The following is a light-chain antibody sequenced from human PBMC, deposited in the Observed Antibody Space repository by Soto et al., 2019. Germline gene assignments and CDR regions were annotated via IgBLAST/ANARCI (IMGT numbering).Light chain of an antibody. J-gene: IGKJ2*01. V-gene: IGKV1-39*01. CDR1: QTIRTN. CDR3: QQSYSNPDT. Sequence: DIQMTQSPSSLSASVGDRVSITCRASQTIRTNLNWYQQRPGKAPKLLIYGASTLQSGVPSRFSGRGSGTDFSLIISSLQPEDFATYYCQQSYSNPDTFGQGTKLEIK. CDR2: GAS.